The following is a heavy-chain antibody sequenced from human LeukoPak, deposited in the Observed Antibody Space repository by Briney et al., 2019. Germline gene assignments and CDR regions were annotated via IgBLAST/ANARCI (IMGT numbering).Heavy chain of an antibody. Sequence: PSETLSLTCTVSGYSISSGYYWGWIRQPPGKGLEWIGSIYHSGSTYYNPSLKSRVTISVDTSKNQFSLKLSSVTAADTAVYYCAREGDTAMVYYYYYYMDVWGKGTTVTVSS. J-gene: IGHJ6*03. V-gene: IGHV4-38-2*02. CDR1: GYSISSGYY. CDR3: AREGDTAMVYYYYYYMDV. CDR2: IYHSGST. D-gene: IGHD5-18*01.